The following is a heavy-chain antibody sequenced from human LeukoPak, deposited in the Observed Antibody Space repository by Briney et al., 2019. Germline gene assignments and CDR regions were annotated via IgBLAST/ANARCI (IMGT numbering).Heavy chain of an antibody. CDR1: GYTFTDYY. D-gene: IGHD6-19*01. CDR3: ARDRPYTGGWRGFDY. CDR2: IIPMFGIA. V-gene: IGHV1-69*13. J-gene: IGHJ4*02. Sequence: ASVKVSCKASGYTFTDYYVHYMRQAPGQGLEWMGGIIPMFGIANYAQKFQGRVTITADESTSTAYMELSSLRSEDTAVYYCARDRPYTGGWRGFDYWGQGTLVTVSS.